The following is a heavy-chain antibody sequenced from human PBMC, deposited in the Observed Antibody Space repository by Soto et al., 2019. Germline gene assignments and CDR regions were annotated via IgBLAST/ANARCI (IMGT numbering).Heavy chain of an antibody. Sequence: QVQLVQSGAEVKKPGSSVKFSCKASGGTFSSYSINWVRQAPGQGLEWMGEIIPIFGTANYAQKFQGRVTITADESTSTAYMALSSLRSEDTAVYYCARDGGRHSGGVDYLGQGTLVTASS. D-gene: IGHD1-26*01. CDR3: ARDGGRHSGGVDY. CDR1: GGTFSSYS. J-gene: IGHJ4*02. CDR2: IIPIFGTA. V-gene: IGHV1-69*01.